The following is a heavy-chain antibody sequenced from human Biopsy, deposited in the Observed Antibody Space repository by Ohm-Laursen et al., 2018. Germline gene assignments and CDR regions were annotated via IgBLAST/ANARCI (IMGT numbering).Heavy chain of an antibody. CDR3: AREGAFGDTDAYYGLDV. Sequence: SVKVSCKASGGTFSSSAINWVRQAAGQGPEWMGWMNPNSGNTGFAQKFQGRITMTRSTSITTAYMELTNLRSEDTAVYYCAREGAFGDTDAYYGLDVWGLGTTVTVSS. J-gene: IGHJ6*02. V-gene: IGHV1-8*02. CDR2: MNPNSGNT. D-gene: IGHD3-16*01. CDR1: GGTFSSSA.